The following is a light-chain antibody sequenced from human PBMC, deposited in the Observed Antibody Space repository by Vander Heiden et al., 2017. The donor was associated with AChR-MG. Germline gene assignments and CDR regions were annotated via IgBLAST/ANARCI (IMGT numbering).Light chain of an antibody. V-gene: IGLV2-14*03. CDR3: SSSTAFNTWL. CDR2: DVT. J-gene: IGLJ3*02. Sequence: QSALTQPAAVSGSPRQSITISCTATGSDVGGNDSVFWYQHRPGKAPQVLIHDVTRRPGGVSDRFSGSKSGDTASLTISGLRAEDEATYYCSSSTAFNTWLSGGGTKVTVL. CDR1: GSDVGGNDS.